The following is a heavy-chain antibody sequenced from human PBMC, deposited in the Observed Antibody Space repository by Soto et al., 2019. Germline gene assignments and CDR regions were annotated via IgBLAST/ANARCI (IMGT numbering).Heavy chain of an antibody. J-gene: IGHJ6*02. CDR2: ISGLSSYI. CDR3: ARDPQQRLADSYYYGMYV. V-gene: IGHV3-21*06. CDR1: GFTFSRYG. D-gene: IGHD6-25*01. Sequence: EVHLVESGGGLVKPGGSLRLSCAASGFTFSRYGMNWVRQAPGKGLELVSSISGLSSYIYYADSVKGRFTVSRDNAKNSQNVQMNILRAEDTAVYDCARDPQQRLADSYYYGMYVWGQGTTVIVSS.